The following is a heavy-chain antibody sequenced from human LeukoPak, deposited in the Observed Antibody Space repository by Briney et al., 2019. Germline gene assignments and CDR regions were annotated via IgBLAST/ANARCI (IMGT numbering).Heavy chain of an antibody. V-gene: IGHV5-51*01. CDR3: ARRQAGYCSGGSCFHFDF. CDR1: GYSFTSYW. J-gene: IGHJ4*02. D-gene: IGHD2-15*01. CDR2: IYPGDSDT. Sequence: GESLEISCKGSGYSFTSYWIGWVRQMPGKGLEWMGIIYPGDSDTRYSPSFQGQVTISADKSITTAYLQWSSLKASDTAMYYCARRQAGYCSGGSCFHFDFWGQGTLVTVSS.